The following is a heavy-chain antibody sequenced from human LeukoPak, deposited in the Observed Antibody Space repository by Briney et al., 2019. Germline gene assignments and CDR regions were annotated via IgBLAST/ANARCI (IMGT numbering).Heavy chain of an antibody. CDR1: GGSFSGYY. CDR2: INHSGST. CDR3: ARVSYYGSSGNRGAFDY. Sequence: SETLSLTCAVYGGSFSGYYWSWIRQPPGKGLEWIGEINHSGSTNYNPSLKSRVTISVDKSKNQFSLKLSSVTAADTAVYYCARVSYYGSSGNRGAFDYWGHGTLVTVSS. D-gene: IGHD3-22*01. J-gene: IGHJ4*01. V-gene: IGHV4-34*01.